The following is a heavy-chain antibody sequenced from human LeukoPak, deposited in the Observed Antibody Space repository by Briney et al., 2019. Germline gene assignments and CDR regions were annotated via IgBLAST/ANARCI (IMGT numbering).Heavy chain of an antibody. V-gene: IGHV3-21*01. CDR1: GFTFSSYS. CDR2: ISSSSSYI. D-gene: IGHD4-17*01. CDR3: ARYFDYGDAFDI. Sequence: GGSLRLSCAASGFTFSSYSMNWVRQAPGKGLEWVSSISSSSSYIYYADSVKGRFTISIDNAKNSLYLQMNSLRAEDTAVYYCARYFDYGDAFDIWGQGTMVTVSS. J-gene: IGHJ3*02.